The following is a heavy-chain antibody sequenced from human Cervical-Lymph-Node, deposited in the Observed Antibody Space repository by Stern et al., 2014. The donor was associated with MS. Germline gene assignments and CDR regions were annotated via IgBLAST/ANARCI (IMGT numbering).Heavy chain of an antibody. J-gene: IGHJ5*02. CDR2: MNPNSGNT. Sequence: VQLVESGAEVKKPGASVKVSCKASGYTFTSYDINWVRQATGQGLEWMGWMNPNSGNTGYAQKFQGRVTMTRDTSLSTPYLELRSLRSEDTAVYYCARRAGLDRWGQGTLVTVSS. CDR3: ARRAGLDR. CDR1: GYTFTSYD. V-gene: IGHV1-8*01.